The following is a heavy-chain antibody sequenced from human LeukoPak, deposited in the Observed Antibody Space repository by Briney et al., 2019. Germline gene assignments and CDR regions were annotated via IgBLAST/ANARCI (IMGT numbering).Heavy chain of an antibody. V-gene: IGHV3-66*04. CDR1: GFTVSSNY. J-gene: IGHJ4*02. Sequence: PGGSLRLSCAASGFTVSSNYMSWVRQAPGKGLEWVSVIFSGDTTFYADSVKGRFTISRDNSKNTLYLQINSLRAEDTAVYYCARPSQIGYSNGLVLDFWGQGTLVTVSS. CDR2: IFSGDTT. D-gene: IGHD5-18*01. CDR3: ARPSQIGYSNGLVLDF.